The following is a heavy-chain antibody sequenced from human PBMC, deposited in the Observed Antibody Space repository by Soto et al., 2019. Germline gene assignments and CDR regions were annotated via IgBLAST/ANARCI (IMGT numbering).Heavy chain of an antibody. CDR1: GGSMSSNY. CDR2: IYYTGST. J-gene: IGHJ4*02. CDR3: ARGGSYGDFFDY. Sequence: SGTLSLTCTVSGGSMSSNYWTWIRQSPGKGLEWIGYIYYTGSTKYNPSLQSRVTISLDTSKNQFSLRLTSVTSADTAVYYCARGGSYGDFFDYWGQGAQATV. D-gene: IGHD4-17*01. V-gene: IGHV4-59*01.